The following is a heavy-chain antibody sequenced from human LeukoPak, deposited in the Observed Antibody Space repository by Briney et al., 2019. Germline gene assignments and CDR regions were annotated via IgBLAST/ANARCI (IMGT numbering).Heavy chain of an antibody. J-gene: IGHJ6*03. Sequence: GGSLRLSCAASGFTFSSYWMHWVRQAPGKGLVWVSRINTDGSSTYYADSVKGRFTISRDNAKNTLYLQMNSLRAEDTAVYYCAREPIAVDYYMDVWGKGTTVTVSS. CDR3: AREPIAVDYYMDV. CDR2: INTDGSST. D-gene: IGHD6-19*01. CDR1: GFTFSSYW. V-gene: IGHV3-74*01.